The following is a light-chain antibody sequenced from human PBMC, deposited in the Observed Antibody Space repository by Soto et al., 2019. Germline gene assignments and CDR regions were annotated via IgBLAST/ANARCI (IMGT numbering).Light chain of an antibody. J-gene: IGKJ1*01. Sequence: EIVLTQSPGTLSLSPGERATLSCRASQSVSSNNLAWYQQRPGQAPRVVIYGASTRATGIPERFSGSGSGTDFTLTISSLQPDDFATYYCQQYNSYSPWTFGQGTKVEIK. V-gene: IGKV3-20*01. CDR1: QSVSSNN. CDR2: GAS. CDR3: QQYNSYSPWT.